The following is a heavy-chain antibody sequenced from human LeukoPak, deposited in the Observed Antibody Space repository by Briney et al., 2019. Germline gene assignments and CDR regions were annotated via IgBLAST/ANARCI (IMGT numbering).Heavy chain of an antibody. CDR1: GFTFSSYW. V-gene: IGHV3-74*01. D-gene: IGHD3-3*01. CDR3: ARSDYTDY. Sequence: GGSLRLSCAASGFTFSSYWMDWVRQAPGKGLVGVSRIKGDGSSPTYADSVKGRFTISRDNAKNALYLQMNSLRADDTAVYYCARSDYTDYWGQGTLVTVSS. CDR2: IKGDGSSP. J-gene: IGHJ4*02.